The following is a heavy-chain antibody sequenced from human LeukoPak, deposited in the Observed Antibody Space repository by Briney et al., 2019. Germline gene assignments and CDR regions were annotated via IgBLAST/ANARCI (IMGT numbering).Heavy chain of an antibody. CDR2: IGASGGST. J-gene: IGHJ4*02. Sequence: GGSLRLSCATSGFTFSSYAMSWVRQAPGKGLEWVSGIGASGGSTYYADSVKGRFTISRDNSKNTLYLQMNSLRTEDTAVYYCAKAEGYDILPGLDYWGQGTLVTVCS. CDR1: GFTFSSYA. D-gene: IGHD3-9*01. CDR3: AKAEGYDILPGLDY. V-gene: IGHV3-23*01.